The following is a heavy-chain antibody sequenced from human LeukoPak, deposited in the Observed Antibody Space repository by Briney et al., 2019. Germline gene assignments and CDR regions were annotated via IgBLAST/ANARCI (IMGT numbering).Heavy chain of an antibody. V-gene: IGHV3-21*01. Sequence: PGGSLRLSCAASGFTFSTYWMSWVRQAPGKGLEWVSSISSSGTYIYYRDSVKGRFTISRDNAENSLYLEMNSLRVEDTAIYYCVRDRGSYRPIDYWGQGTLVTVSS. J-gene: IGHJ4*02. CDR1: GFTFSTYW. CDR3: VRDRGSYRPIDY. D-gene: IGHD1-26*01. CDR2: ISSSGTYI.